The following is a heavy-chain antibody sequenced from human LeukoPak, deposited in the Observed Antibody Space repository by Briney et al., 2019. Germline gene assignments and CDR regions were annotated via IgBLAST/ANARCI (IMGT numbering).Heavy chain of an antibody. D-gene: IGHD3-10*01. Sequence: ASVKVSCKASGYIFTSYGISWVRQAPGQGLEWMGWISANNGNTNYAQKLQGRVTMTTDTSTSTAYMELRSLRSDDTAVYYCARDLTPYYGSGSYSTQDYWGQGTLVTVSS. CDR1: GYIFTSYG. V-gene: IGHV1-18*01. CDR3: ARDLTPYYGSGSYSTQDY. CDR2: ISANNGNT. J-gene: IGHJ4*02.